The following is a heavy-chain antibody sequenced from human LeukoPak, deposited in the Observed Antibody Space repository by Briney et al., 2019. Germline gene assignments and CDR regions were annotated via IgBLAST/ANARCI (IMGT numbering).Heavy chain of an antibody. CDR2: IYYSGST. J-gene: IGHJ3*02. CDR3: ARYSGSYPHDAFDI. D-gene: IGHD1-26*01. CDR1: GGSISSYY. Sequence: KASEPLSLTCTVSGGSISSYYWSLIRQPPGKGLEWIGYIYYSGSTSYNPSLKSRVTISVDTSKNHFSLKLSSVTAADTAVYYCARYSGSYPHDAFDIWGQGTMVTVSS. V-gene: IGHV4-59*01.